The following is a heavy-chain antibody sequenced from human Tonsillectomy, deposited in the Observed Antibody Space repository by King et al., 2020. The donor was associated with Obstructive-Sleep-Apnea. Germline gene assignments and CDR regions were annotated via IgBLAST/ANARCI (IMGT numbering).Heavy chain of an antibody. V-gene: IGHV1-69*04. Sequence: VQLVQSGAEVKKPGSSVKVSCKASGGTFSSYAINWVRQAPGQGLEWMGRIIPVLGTPNYAQKFQGRVTFTTDKSTSTYYMELSSLRSEDTAAYYCARVVEQGSDAFDIWGQGTMVSVSS. J-gene: IGHJ3*02. D-gene: IGHD1/OR15-1a*01. CDR3: ARVVEQGSDAFDI. CDR2: IIPVLGTP. CDR1: GGTFSSYA.